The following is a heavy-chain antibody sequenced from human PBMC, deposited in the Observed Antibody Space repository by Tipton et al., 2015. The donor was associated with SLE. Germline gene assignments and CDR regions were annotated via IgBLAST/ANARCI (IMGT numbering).Heavy chain of an antibody. CDR3: AARTGDVLYYYYMDV. D-gene: IGHD7-27*01. Sequence: TLSLTCTVSGGSITSYYWSWIRQPPGKGLEWIGYMYYSGSTNYNPSLKSRVTISVDTSKNQFSLKLSSVTAADTAVYYCAARTGDVLYYYYMDVWGKGTTVTVSS. V-gene: IGHV4-59*08. CDR1: GGSITSYY. J-gene: IGHJ6*03. CDR2: MYYSGST.